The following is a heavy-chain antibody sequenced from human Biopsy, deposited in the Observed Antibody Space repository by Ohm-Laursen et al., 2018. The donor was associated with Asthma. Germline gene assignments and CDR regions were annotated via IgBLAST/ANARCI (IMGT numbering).Heavy chain of an antibody. D-gene: IGHD3-22*01. Sequence: SSVKVSCKASGGTFSSYAISWVRQAPGQGLEWMGGIIPIFGTANYAQKFQGRVTITRDTSASTAYMELSSLRSEDTAVYYCARPYYDSSGYYYENLSFDYWGQGTLVTVSS. V-gene: IGHV1-69*05. CDR1: GGTFSSYA. J-gene: IGHJ4*02. CDR3: ARPYYDSSGYYYENLSFDY. CDR2: IIPIFGTA.